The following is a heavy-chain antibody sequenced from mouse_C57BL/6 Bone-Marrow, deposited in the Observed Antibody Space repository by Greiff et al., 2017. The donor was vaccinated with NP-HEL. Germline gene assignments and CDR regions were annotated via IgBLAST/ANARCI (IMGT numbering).Heavy chain of an antibody. D-gene: IGHD1-1*01. V-gene: IGHV1-62-2*01. Sequence: QVHVKQSGAELVKPGASVKLSCKASGYTFTEYTIHWVKQRSGQGLEWIGWFYPGSGSIKYNEKFKDKATLTADKSSRTVYMELSRLTSEDSAVYFCARHSLITTVSYYAMDYWGQGTSVTVSS. CDR1: GYTFTEYT. J-gene: IGHJ4*01. CDR3: ARHSLITTVSYYAMDY. CDR2: FYPGSGSI.